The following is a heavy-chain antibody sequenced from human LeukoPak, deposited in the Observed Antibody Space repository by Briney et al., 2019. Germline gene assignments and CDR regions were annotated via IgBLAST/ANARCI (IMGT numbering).Heavy chain of an antibody. V-gene: IGHV4-34*01. CDR1: GGSFSGYY. D-gene: IGHD2-2*01. CDR3: ARGGQYQLLCGGNWFDP. CDR2: INHSGST. Sequence: SETLSLTCAVYGGSFSGYYWNWIRQPPGKGLEWIGEINHSGSTNYNPSLKSRVTISVDTSKNQFSLKLRSVTAADTAVYYCARGGQYQLLCGGNWFDPWGQGTLVTVSS. J-gene: IGHJ5*02.